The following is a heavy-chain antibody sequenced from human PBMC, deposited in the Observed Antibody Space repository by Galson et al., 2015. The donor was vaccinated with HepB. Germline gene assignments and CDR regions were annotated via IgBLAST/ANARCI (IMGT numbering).Heavy chain of an antibody. J-gene: IGHJ6*02. CDR1: GYSFTSYW. Sequence: QSGAEVKKPGESLKISCKGSGYSFTSYWIGWARQMPGKGLEWMGIIYPGDSDTRYSPSFQGQVTISADKSISTAYLQWSSLKASDTAMYYCARLPMVRGVTYYYGMDVWGQGTTVTVSS. CDR3: ARLPMVRGVTYYYGMDV. CDR2: IYPGDSDT. D-gene: IGHD3-10*01. V-gene: IGHV5-51*01.